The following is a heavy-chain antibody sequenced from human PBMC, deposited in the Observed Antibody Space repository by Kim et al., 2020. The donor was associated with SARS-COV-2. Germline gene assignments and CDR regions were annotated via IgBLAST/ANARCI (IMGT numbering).Heavy chain of an antibody. J-gene: IGHJ4*02. CDR3: AKAGGGDCSGGSCYSYFDY. D-gene: IGHD2-15*01. Sequence: RFTISRDNSKNTLYLQMNSLRAEDTAVYYCAKAGGGDCSGGSCYSYFDYWGQGTLVTVSS. V-gene: IGHV3-30*02.